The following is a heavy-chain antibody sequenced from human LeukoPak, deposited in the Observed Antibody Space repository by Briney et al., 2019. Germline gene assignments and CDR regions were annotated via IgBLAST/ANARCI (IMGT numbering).Heavy chain of an antibody. Sequence: QSGGSLRLSCAASGFTFSTYEMNWVRQAPGKGLEWVSYISSSGTTIYYAASVKGRFTISRDNAKNSLYLQINSLRAEDTAVYYCARPACSAGSCYGNLQHWGQGTVVTVSS. CDR2: ISSSGTTI. J-gene: IGHJ1*01. V-gene: IGHV3-48*03. D-gene: IGHD2-15*01. CDR3: ARPACSAGSCYGNLQH. CDR1: GFTFSTYE.